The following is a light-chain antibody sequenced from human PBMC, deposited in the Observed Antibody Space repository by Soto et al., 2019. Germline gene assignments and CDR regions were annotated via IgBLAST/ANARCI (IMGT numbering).Light chain of an antibody. V-gene: IGLV1-44*01. CDR1: SSNIGSKT. CDR2: TNN. Sequence: QSVLTQPPSASGTPGQRVTISCSGSSSNIGSKTVSWYQQLPGTAPKLLIHTNNQRPSGVPDRFSGSKSGTSASLAISGLQSEDEANYYCAAWDDSLNVVVFGGGTKLTVL. CDR3: AAWDDSLNVVV. J-gene: IGLJ2*01.